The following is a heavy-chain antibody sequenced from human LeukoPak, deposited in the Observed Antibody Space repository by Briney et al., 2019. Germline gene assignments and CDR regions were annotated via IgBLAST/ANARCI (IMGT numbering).Heavy chain of an antibody. Sequence: PGRSLRLSCAASGFTFRSYAMHWVRQAPGKGLEWVAVISYDGSNKYYADSVKGRFTISRDNSKNTLYLQMNSLRAEDTAVYYCAKDRRPNSYSSSWLDYWGQGTLVAVSS. CDR1: GFTFRSYA. D-gene: IGHD6-13*01. V-gene: IGHV3-30*04. J-gene: IGHJ4*02. CDR3: AKDRRPNSYSSSWLDY. CDR2: ISYDGSNK.